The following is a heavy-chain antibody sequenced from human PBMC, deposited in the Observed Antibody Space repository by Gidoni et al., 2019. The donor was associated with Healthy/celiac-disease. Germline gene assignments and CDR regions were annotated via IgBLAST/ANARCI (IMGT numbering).Heavy chain of an antibody. D-gene: IGHD2-15*01. CDR2: IYYSGST. J-gene: IGHJ4*02. CDR3: ARDGHCSGGSCYRYFDY. Sequence: QVQLQESGPGLVKPSETLSLTCTVSGGPVSSGSYYWSWIRQPPGKGLEWIGYIYYSGSTNYNPSLKSRVTISVDTSKNQFSLKLSSVTAADTAVYYCARDGHCSGGSCYRYFDYWGQGTLVTVSS. V-gene: IGHV4-61*01. CDR1: GGPVSSGSYY.